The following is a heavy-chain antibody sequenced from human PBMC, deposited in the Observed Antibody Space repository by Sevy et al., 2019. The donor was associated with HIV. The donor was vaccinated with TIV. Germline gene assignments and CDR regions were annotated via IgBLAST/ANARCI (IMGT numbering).Heavy chain of an antibody. J-gene: IGHJ6*02. D-gene: IGHD3-22*01. CDR3: AGSYFDSSGYSPLIYYGMDV. V-gene: IGHV1-69*13. CDR2: FIPMFDTA. Sequence: ASVKVSCKASGGTFSNYAISWVRQAPGQGLEWMGGFIPMFDTANYAQKFQGKVTLTADGSTTTAYMELSSLSFDDTAVYYCAGSYFDSSGYSPLIYYGMDVWGQGTTVTVSS. CDR1: GGTFSNYA.